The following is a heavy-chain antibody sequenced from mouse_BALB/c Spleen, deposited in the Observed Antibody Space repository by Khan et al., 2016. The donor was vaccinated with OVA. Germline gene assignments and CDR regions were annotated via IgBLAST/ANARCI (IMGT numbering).Heavy chain of an antibody. CDR1: GFSLTSYG. Sequence: QVQLKESGPGLVAPSQSLSITCTVSGFSLTSYGVNWVRQPPGKGREWLGVIWGDGSTNYHSTLVSRLSISKDNSQSQGFLKLSSLQTDDTATYYCAKWGTANYYAMDYWGQGTSVTVSS. CDR2: IWGDGST. CDR3: AKWGTANYYAMDY. V-gene: IGHV2-3*01. J-gene: IGHJ4*01. D-gene: IGHD1-2*01.